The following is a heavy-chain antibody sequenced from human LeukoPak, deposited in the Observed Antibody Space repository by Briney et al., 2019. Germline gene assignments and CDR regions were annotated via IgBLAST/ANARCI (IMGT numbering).Heavy chain of an antibody. CDR3: ASGNYSHTFYFDY. D-gene: IGHD1-26*01. J-gene: IGHJ4*02. CDR1: GFTFSCYS. V-gene: IGHV3-21*01. CDR2: ISSSSYI. Sequence: GGSLRLSCAASGFTFSCYSMNWVRQAPGKGLEWVSSISSSSYIYYADSVKGRFTISRDNAKNSLYLQMNSLRAEDTAVYYCASGNYSHTFYFDYWGQGTLVTVSS.